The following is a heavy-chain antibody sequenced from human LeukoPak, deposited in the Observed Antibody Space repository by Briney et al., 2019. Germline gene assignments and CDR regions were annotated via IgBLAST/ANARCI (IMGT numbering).Heavy chain of an antibody. J-gene: IGHJ6*03. D-gene: IGHD1-26*01. CDR3: VRDPHSGNYGTYYYYYMDV. V-gene: IGHV3-21*01. CDR2: ITSSGTYT. Sequence: GGSLRLSCADSGFTFSNYNMNWVRQAPGKAMEWVSSITSSGTYTFYADSVKGRFTISRDNAKNSLYLQMDSLGPEDTAVYYCVRDPHSGNYGTYYYYYMDVWGKGTTVTISS. CDR1: GFTFSNYN.